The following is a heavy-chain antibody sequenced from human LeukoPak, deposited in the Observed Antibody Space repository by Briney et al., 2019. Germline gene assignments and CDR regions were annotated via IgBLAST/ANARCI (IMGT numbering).Heavy chain of an antibody. CDR3: AKDLFQRGGFGELTHEFDY. CDR2: IRYDGSNK. D-gene: IGHD3-10*01. Sequence: PGGSLRLSCAAPGFTFSSYGMHWVRQAPGKGLEWVAFIRYDGSNKYYADSVKGRFTISRDNSKNTLYLQMNSLRAEDTAVYYCAKDLFQRGGFGELTHEFDYWGQGTLVTVSS. V-gene: IGHV3-30*02. CDR1: GFTFSSYG. J-gene: IGHJ4*02.